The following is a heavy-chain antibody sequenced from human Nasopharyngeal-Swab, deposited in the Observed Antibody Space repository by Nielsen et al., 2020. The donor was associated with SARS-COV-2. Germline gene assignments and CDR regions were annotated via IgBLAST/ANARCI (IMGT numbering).Heavy chain of an antibody. J-gene: IGHJ6*02. V-gene: IGHV1-2*02. Sequence: WVRQAPGQGLEWMGWINPNSGGTNYAQKFQGRVTMTRDTSISTAYMELGRLRSDDTAVYYCARDQYSGYDSSYYYYGMDVWGQGTTVTVSS. CDR3: ARDQYSGYDSSYYYYGMDV. D-gene: IGHD5-12*01. CDR2: INPNSGGT.